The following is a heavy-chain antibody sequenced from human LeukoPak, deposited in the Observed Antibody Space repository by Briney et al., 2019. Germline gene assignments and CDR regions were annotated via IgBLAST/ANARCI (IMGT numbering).Heavy chain of an antibody. D-gene: IGHD3-10*01. V-gene: IGHV4-34*01. CDR1: GGSFSGYY. CDR2: INHSGST. Sequence: SETLSPTCAVYGGSFSGYYWSWFRQPPGKGREWIGEINHSGSTNYNPSLKSRVTISVDTSKNQFSLWLSCMRPADTAVDYCARFVSGRNSWLYNGWGQGSPVTVSS. J-gene: IGHJ4*02. CDR3: ARFVSGRNSWLYNG.